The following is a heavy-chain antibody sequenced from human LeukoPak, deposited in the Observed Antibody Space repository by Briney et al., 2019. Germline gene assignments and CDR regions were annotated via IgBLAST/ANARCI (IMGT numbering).Heavy chain of an antibody. CDR2: IYYSGST. Sequence: PSETLSLTCTVSGGSISISSYYWGWIRQPPGTGLEWIVSIYYSGSTNYNPSLMSRITISLDTSKNQFSLRLTSVAAADTAVYYCVRAYFGSGTILSWGQGTLVTVSS. CDR1: GGSISISSYY. J-gene: IGHJ5*02. D-gene: IGHD3-10*01. V-gene: IGHV4-39*07. CDR3: VRAYFGSGTILS.